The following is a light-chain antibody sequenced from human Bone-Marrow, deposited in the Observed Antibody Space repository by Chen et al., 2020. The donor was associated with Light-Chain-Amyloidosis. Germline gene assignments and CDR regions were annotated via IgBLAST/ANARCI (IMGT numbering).Light chain of an antibody. CDR1: SSDIGVYNY. CDR2: DVS. Sequence: QSALTQPASVSGSPGQSITISCTGTSSDIGVYNYVSWYQQHPGKAPRLIIYDVSDRPSGVSLRFSGSKSANTASLTISRLQAEDEAYYHCSSYSSSASWVFGGGTNLAVL. CDR3: SSYSSSASWV. J-gene: IGLJ3*02. V-gene: IGLV2-14*03.